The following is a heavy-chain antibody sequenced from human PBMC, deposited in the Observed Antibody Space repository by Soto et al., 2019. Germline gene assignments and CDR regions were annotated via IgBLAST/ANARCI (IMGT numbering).Heavy chain of an antibody. J-gene: IGHJ6*02. CDR1: GYTFTSYG. V-gene: IGHV1-18*01. CDR2: ISAYNGNT. CDR3: ARGSLGGSYKDYYGMDV. Sequence: GASVKVSCKASGYTFTSYGISWVRQAPGQGLKRMGWISAYNGNTNYAQKLQGRVTMTTDTSTSTAYMELRSLRSDDTAVYYCARGSLGGSYKDYYGMDVWGQGTTVTVSS. D-gene: IGHD1-26*01.